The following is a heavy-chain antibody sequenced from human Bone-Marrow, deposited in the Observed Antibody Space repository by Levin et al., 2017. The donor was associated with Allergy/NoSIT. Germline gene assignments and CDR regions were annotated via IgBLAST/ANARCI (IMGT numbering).Heavy chain of an antibody. Sequence: SETLSLTCTVSGGSISSSSYYWGWIRQPPGKGLEWIGSIYYSGSTYYNPSLKSRVTISVDTSKNQFSLKLSSVTAADTAVYYCARQAGPYSSSWVHYWGQGTLVTVSS. CDR2: IYYSGST. V-gene: IGHV4-39*01. CDR3: ARQAGPYSSSWVHY. D-gene: IGHD6-13*01. J-gene: IGHJ4*02. CDR1: GGSISSSSYY.